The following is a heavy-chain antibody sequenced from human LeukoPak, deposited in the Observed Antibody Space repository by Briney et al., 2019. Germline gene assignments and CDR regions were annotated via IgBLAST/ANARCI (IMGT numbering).Heavy chain of an antibody. D-gene: IGHD3-10*02. CDR2: ISSSGSTT. J-gene: IGHJ4*02. CDR1: GITPSSYD. Sequence: GGSLRLSFAASGITPSSYDMNWVRQAPGKRLESLSYISSSGSTTHYADSVKGRFTMSRDNVKNSLYLQMNSLRVDDTAVYFCARTLLYDRRDLYRHFDYWGQGILVTASP. CDR3: ARTLLYDRRDLYRHFDY. V-gene: IGHV3-48*03.